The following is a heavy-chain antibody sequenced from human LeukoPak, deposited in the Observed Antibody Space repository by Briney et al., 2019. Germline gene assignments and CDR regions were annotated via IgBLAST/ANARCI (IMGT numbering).Heavy chain of an antibody. CDR2: IHYSGST. D-gene: IGHD6-25*01. J-gene: IGHJ4*02. V-gene: IGHV4-39*01. CDR3: AGIGPAANVDY. CDR1: GGSISSSSYY. Sequence: SETLSLTCTVSGGSISSSSYYWGWIRQPPGKGLGWIGSIHYSGSTYYNPSLKSRVTISVDTSKNQFSLKLSSVTAADTAVYYCAGIGPAANVDYWGQGTLVTVSS.